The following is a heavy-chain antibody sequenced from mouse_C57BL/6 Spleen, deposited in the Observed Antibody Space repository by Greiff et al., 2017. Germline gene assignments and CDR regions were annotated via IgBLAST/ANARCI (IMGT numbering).Heavy chain of an antibody. Sequence: QVQLQQSGAELVKPGASVKMSCKASGYTFTTYPIEWMKQNHGKSLEWIGNFHPYNDDTKYNEKFKGKATLTVEKSSSTVYLELSRLTSYDSAFYYCARADYYGSSYWYFDVWGTGTTVTVSS. J-gene: IGHJ1*03. V-gene: IGHV1-47*01. CDR1: GYTFTTYP. D-gene: IGHD1-1*01. CDR2: FHPYNDDT. CDR3: ARADYYGSSYWYFDV.